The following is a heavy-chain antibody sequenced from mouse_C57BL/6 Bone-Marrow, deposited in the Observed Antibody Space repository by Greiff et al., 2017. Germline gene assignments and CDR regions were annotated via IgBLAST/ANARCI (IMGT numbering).Heavy chain of an antibody. V-gene: IGHV5-4*01. CDR2: ISDGGSYT. Sequence: EVKLVASGGGLVKPGGSLKLSCAASGFTFSSYAMSWVRQTPEKRLEWVATISDGGSYTYYPDNVKGRFTISRDNAKNNLYLQMSHLKSEDTAMYYCAREGDYDYGKYYFDYWGQGTTLTVSS. J-gene: IGHJ2*01. D-gene: IGHD2-4*01. CDR1: GFTFSSYA. CDR3: AREGDYDYGKYYFDY.